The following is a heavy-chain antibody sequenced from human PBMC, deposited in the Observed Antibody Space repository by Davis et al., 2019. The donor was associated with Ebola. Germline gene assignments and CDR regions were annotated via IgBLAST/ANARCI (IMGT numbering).Heavy chain of an antibody. CDR3: AKGAR. CDR1: GFTFSHYA. J-gene: IGHJ4*02. CDR2: VPGSGGSA. V-gene: IGHV3-23*01. D-gene: IGHD5-12*01. Sequence: GESLKISCAASGFTFSHYAMSWIRQAPGKGLEWVSAVPGSGGSALSADSVKGRFPISRDNAKNTLYLQMNSLRVEDTALYYCAKGARWGQGTLVTVSS.